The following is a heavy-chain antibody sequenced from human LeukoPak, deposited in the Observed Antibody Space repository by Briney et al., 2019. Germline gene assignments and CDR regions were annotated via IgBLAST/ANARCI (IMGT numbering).Heavy chain of an antibody. CDR1: GFTFSSYA. CDR2: ISGSGGST. J-gene: IGHJ4*02. Sequence: GRSLRLSCAASGFTFSSYAMSWVRQAPGKGLEWVSAISGSGGSTYYADSVKGRFTVSRDNSKNTLYLQMNSLRAEDTAVYYCAKGHYDSSGYYPYWGQGTLVTVSS. CDR3: AKGHYDSSGYYPY. V-gene: IGHV3-23*01. D-gene: IGHD3-22*01.